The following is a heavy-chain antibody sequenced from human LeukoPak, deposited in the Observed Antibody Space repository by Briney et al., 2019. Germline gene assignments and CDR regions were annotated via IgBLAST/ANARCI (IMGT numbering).Heavy chain of an antibody. D-gene: IGHD3-3*01. CDR3: AREDNFWSGSDY. CDR1: GFTFSSYS. V-gene: IGHV3-21*01. CDR2: ISSSSSYI. Sequence: GGSLRLSCAASGFTFSSYSMNWVRQAPGKGLEWVSSISSSSSYIYYADSVKGRFTISGDNAKNSLYLQMNSLRAEDTAVYYCAREDNFWSGSDYWGQGTLVTVSS. J-gene: IGHJ4*02.